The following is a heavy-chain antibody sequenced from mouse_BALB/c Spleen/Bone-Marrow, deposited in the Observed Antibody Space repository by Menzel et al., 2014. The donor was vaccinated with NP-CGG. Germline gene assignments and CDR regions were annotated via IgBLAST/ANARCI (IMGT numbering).Heavy chain of an antibody. V-gene: IGHV5-4*02. CDR3: GRAWFAY. CDR1: GFTFSDYY. CDR2: ISDGGSYT. Sequence: EVQLVESGGGLVKPGGSLKLSCAASGFTFSDYYMYWVRQTPEKRLEWVATISDGGSYTYYPDSVKGRFTISRDNAKNNLYLQMSSLKSEDTAMYYCGRAWFAYWGQGTLVTVPA. D-gene: IGHD3-3*01. J-gene: IGHJ3*01.